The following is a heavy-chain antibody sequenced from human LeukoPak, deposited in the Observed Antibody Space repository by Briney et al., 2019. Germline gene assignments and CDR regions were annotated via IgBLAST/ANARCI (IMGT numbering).Heavy chain of an antibody. CDR3: ARDPRTIGHDAFDI. Sequence: SETLSLTCTVSGYSISSGYYWGWIRQPPGKGLEWIGSIYHSGSTYYSPSLKSRVTISIDTSKNQFSLKLSSVTAADTAVYYCARDPRTIGHDAFDIWGQGTMVTVSS. V-gene: IGHV4-38-2*02. J-gene: IGHJ3*02. D-gene: IGHD3-10*01. CDR2: IYHSGST. CDR1: GYSISSGYY.